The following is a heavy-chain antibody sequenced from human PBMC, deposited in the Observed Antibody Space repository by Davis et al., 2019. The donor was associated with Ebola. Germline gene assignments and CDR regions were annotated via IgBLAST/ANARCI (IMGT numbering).Heavy chain of an antibody. CDR2: IIPILGIA. CDR3: ARAIEMATIEDY. CDR1: GGTFSSYA. Sequence: AASVKVSCKASGGTFSSYAISWVRQAPGQGLEWMGRIIPILGIANYAQKFQGRVTITADKSTSTAYMELSSLRSEDTAVYYCARAIEMATIEDYWGQGTLVTVSS. V-gene: IGHV1-69*04. J-gene: IGHJ4*02. D-gene: IGHD5-24*01.